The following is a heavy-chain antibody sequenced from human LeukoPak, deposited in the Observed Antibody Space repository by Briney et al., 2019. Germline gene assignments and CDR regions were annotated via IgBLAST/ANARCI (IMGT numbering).Heavy chain of an antibody. CDR3: ARAQSYCSGGSCYSRSFDY. J-gene: IGHJ4*02. Sequence: GSVKVSCKASGYTFTTYGISWVRQAPGQGLEWVGWINPYNGDTGYAQKLQGRVTMTTDTSTSTAYMELRSLRSEDTAVYYCARAQSYCSGGSCYSRSFDYWGQGTLVTVSS. V-gene: IGHV1-18*01. CDR1: GYTFTTYG. D-gene: IGHD2-15*01. CDR2: INPYNGDT.